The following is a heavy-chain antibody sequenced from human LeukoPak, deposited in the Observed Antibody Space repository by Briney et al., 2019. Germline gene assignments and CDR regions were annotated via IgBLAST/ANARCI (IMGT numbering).Heavy chain of an antibody. Sequence: GGSLRLSCSASGFTFSDYAMHWVRQAPGKGLEWVAVISYDGSNKYYADSVKGRFTISRDNSKNTLYLQMNSLRAEDTAVYYCARGSGISSSWSYWGXXXLXTVSS. CDR3: ARGSGISSSWSY. CDR2: ISYDGSNK. CDR1: GFTFSDYA. V-gene: IGHV3-30-3*01. D-gene: IGHD6-13*01. J-gene: IGHJ4*01.